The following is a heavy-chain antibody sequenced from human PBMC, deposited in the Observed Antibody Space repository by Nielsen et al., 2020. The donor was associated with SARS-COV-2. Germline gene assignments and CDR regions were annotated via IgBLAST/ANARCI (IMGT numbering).Heavy chain of an antibody. V-gene: IGHV1-2*06. J-gene: IGHJ3*02. CDR2: INPYSGGT. D-gene: IGHD2-15*01. CDR3: ARDLVYCSGGSCQNNGPLDAFDI. Sequence: ASVKVSCKASGYTFTDYYIHWVRQAPGQGLEWMGRINPYSGGTNYAQKFQGTVTMTRDASISTVYMELRSLRSDDTAVYYCARDLVYCSGGSCQNNGPLDAFDIWGQGTMVTVSS. CDR1: GYTFTDYY.